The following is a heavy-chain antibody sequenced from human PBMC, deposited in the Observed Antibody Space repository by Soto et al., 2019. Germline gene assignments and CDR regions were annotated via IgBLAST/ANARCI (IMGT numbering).Heavy chain of an antibody. CDR2: VYYSGGA. J-gene: IGHJ5*01. V-gene: IGHV4-39*01. CDR3: GRVVEGATRHTDLDS. D-gene: IGHD2-21*01. CDR1: GVSIHNSHSF. Sequence: SETLSLTCTVSGVSIHNSHSFWGWIRQPPGKGLEFIGTVYYSGGAHYNSSLKSRVTISVDTANNQVSLRMRSLTAADTAVYYCGRVVEGATRHTDLDSWGQGTLGTVSS.